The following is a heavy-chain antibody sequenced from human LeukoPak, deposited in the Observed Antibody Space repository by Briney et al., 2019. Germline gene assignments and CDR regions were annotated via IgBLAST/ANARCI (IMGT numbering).Heavy chain of an antibody. CDR3: ARRYYDFWSGYFTGAFDI. V-gene: IGHV4-38-2*01. J-gene: IGHJ3*02. CDR2: IYHRGST. D-gene: IGHD3-3*01. CDR1: GYSISSGYY. Sequence: PSETLSLTCAVSGYSISSGYYWGWIRQPPGKGLEWIGSIYHRGSTYYNPSLKSRVTISVDTSKNQFSLKLSSVTAADTAVYYCARRYYDFWSGYFTGAFDIWGQGTMVTVSS.